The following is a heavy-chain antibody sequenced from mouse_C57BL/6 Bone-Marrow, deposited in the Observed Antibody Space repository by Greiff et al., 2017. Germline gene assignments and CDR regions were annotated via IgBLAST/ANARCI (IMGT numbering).Heavy chain of an antibody. J-gene: IGHJ1*03. D-gene: IGHD1-1*01. V-gene: IGHV1-52*01. CDR2: IDPSDSET. Sequence: VQLQQPGAELVRPGSSVKLSCKASGYTFTSYWMHWVKQRPIQGLEWIGNIDPSDSETHYNQKFKDKATLTVYKSSSTAYMQLSSLTSEDSAVYYCARRRYYGHWYFDVWGTGTTVTVSS. CDR1: GYTFTSYW. CDR3: ARRRYYGHWYFDV.